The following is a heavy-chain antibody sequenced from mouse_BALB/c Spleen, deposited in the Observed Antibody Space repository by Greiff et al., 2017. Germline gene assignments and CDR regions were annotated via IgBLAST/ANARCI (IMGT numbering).Heavy chain of an antibody. Sequence: EESGPGLVKPSQSLSLTSSVTGYSITSGYYWNWIRQFPGNKLEWMGYISYDGSNNYNPSLKNRISITRDTSKNQFFLKLNSVTTEDTATYYCARLLWYPYAMDYWGQGTSVTVSS. CDR2: ISYDGSN. J-gene: IGHJ4*01. CDR3: ARLLWYPYAMDY. D-gene: IGHD2-1*01. V-gene: IGHV3-6*02. CDR1: GYSITSGYY.